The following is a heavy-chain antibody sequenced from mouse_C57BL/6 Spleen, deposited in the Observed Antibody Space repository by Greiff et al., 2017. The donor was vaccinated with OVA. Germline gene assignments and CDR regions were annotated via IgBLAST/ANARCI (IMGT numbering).Heavy chain of an antibody. CDR2: IDPSASNT. Sequence: QVQLQQPGAELVMPGASVKLSCRASGYTFTSYWMHWVKQRPGQGLEWIGEIDPSASNTNYNQQFKGKSTLPVDKSSSTAYKQLSRLTSEDSAVYYGARSYGSREDYFDYWGQGTTLTVSS. V-gene: IGHV1-69*01. CDR1: GYTFTSYW. CDR3: ARSYGSREDYFDY. J-gene: IGHJ2*01. D-gene: IGHD1-1*01.